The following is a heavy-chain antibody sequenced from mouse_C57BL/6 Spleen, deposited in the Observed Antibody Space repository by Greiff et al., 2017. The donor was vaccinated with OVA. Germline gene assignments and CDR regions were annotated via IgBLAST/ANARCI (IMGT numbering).Heavy chain of an antibody. D-gene: IGHD1-1*01. CDR2: IDPSDSYT. CDR3: ARRDYGRGYGDY. Sequence: QVQLKQPGAELVMPGASVKLSCKASGYTFTSYWMHWVKQRPGQGLEWIGEIDPSDSYTNYNQKFKGKSTLTVDKSSSTAYMQLSSLTSEESAVYYCARRDYGRGYGDYGGQGTPLTVS. CDR1: GYTFTSYW. J-gene: IGHJ2*01. V-gene: IGHV1-69*01.